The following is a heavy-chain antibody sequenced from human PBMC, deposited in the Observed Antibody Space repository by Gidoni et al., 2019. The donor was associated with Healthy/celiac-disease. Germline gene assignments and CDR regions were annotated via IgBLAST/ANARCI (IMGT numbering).Heavy chain of an antibody. Sequence: QVQLVQSGAEVKKPGASVTVSCKASGYTFTGYYMHWVRQAPGQGLEWMGWINPNRGGTNYAQKFQGRVTMTRDTSISTAYMELSRLRSDDTAVYYCARRYSSGWLFDYWGQGTLVTVSS. CDR3: ARRYSSGWLFDY. J-gene: IGHJ4*02. CDR2: INPNRGGT. V-gene: IGHV1-2*02. CDR1: GYTFTGYY. D-gene: IGHD6-19*01.